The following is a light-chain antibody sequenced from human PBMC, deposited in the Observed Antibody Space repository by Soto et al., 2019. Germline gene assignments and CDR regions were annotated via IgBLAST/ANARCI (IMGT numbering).Light chain of an antibody. CDR3: QHYNSLPIT. CDR2: DAS. V-gene: IGKV1-33*01. Sequence: DIQMTQSPSSLSASLGGRVTITCQASQDIMFYLNWYQHKTWQAPKLLIYDASQLETGVPSKFSGSGSGTDFTFTINNLQAEDIGTYYCQHYNSLPITFGQGTRLEIK. CDR1: QDIMFY. J-gene: IGKJ5*01.